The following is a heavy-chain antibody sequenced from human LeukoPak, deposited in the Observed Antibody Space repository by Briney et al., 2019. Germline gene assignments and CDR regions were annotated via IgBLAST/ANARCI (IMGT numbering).Heavy chain of an antibody. CDR3: GRGGSSGVDY. D-gene: IGHD2-15*01. V-gene: IGHV1-3*04. J-gene: IGHJ4*02. CDR2: IYTHNGDT. CDR1: GYTFTGNA. Sequence: ASVKVSCKTSGYTFTGNAVHWVRQAPGQRLEWMGYIYTHNGDTKYSQKFQGRVTLTRDTSASTVYVELSSLTSEDTAVYYCGRGGSSGVDYWGQGTLVTVSS.